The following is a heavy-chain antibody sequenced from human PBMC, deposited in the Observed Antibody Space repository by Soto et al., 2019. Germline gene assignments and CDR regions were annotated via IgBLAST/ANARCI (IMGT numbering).Heavy chain of an antibody. D-gene: IGHD3-22*01. Sequence: ASLKVSCKTSGYTFTSYGISWVRQAPGQGLEWMGWISAYNGNTNYAQKLQGRVTMTTDTSTSTAYLELRSLRSDDTAVYYCARDQDYYASSGYYVNWGQGTLVTVSS. CDR2: ISAYNGNT. CDR3: ARDQDYYASSGYYVN. CDR1: GYTFTSYG. V-gene: IGHV1-18*04. J-gene: IGHJ4*02.